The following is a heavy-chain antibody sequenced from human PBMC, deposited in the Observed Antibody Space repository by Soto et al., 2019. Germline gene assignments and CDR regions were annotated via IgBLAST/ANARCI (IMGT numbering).Heavy chain of an antibody. Sequence: QVQLQESGPGLVKPSETLSLSCFISGGSFSNDYWTWIRQSPGTGLEWIGYIFHTGINDYNPSMKSRVTISIDKSRNLFSLNLTSVTAADTAVYYCARDRYFYDSRVYYRTLDSWGQGTLVTVSS. CDR3: ARDRYFYDSRVYYRTLDS. CDR2: IFHTGIN. D-gene: IGHD3-22*01. CDR1: GGSFSNDY. J-gene: IGHJ5*01. V-gene: IGHV4-59*01.